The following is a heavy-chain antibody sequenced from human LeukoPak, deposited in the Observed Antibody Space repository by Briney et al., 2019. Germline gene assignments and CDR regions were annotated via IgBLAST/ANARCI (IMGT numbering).Heavy chain of an antibody. J-gene: IGHJ5*02. CDR2: ISADSGNT. Sequence: ASVKVSCKASGYNFGIFGMSCVRQAPGQGLEWMGWISADSGNTNYAQKLQGRVTMTTDTSTSTAYLELASLRSDDTAVYYCARVGVVVPAAWFDPWGQGTLVTVSS. D-gene: IGHD2-2*01. CDR3: ARVGVVVPAAWFDP. V-gene: IGHV1-18*01. CDR1: GYNFGIFG.